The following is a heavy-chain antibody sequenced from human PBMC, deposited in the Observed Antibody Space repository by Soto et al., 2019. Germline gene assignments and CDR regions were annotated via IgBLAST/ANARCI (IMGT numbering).Heavy chain of an antibody. V-gene: IGHV3-7*03. CDR2: IKDDGSEE. Sequence: GSLRLSCAASGFTFSAYWMAWVRQAPGKGLEWVATIKDDGSEEYHVDSVTGRFTVSRDNTKNSLFLQMDSLRADDTAVYFCGRYGITATLDYWGQGTLVTVSS. D-gene: IGHD1-7*01. CDR1: GFTFSAYW. J-gene: IGHJ4*02. CDR3: GRYGITATLDY.